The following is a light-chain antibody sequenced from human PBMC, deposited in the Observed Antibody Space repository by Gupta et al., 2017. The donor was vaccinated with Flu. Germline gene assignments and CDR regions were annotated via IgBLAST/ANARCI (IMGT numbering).Light chain of an antibody. CDR1: STDVGCYSY. V-gene: IGLV2-14*01. Sequence: QSTPTQPFSQSRSPAQSITISCTGTSTDVGCYSYVSCYQQHPRKAPNLMIYEVTDRPSGVSSRFSGTKAGNTASLTISGHPAEEAADYFCASDTTTATWVFGGGTMLTVL. CDR2: EVT. CDR3: ASDTTTATWV. J-gene: IGLJ3*02.